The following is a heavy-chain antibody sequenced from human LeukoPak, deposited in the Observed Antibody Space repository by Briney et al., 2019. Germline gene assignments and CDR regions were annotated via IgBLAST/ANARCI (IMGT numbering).Heavy chain of an antibody. CDR3: TRDQTPYY. Sequence: PGGSLRLSCAASGITFIKYSMTWVRQAPGKGLEWVGFIRSKIYGGTPEYAASVKGRFTISRDDSKGIAYLQMNSLKTEDTAVYYCTRDQTPYYWGQGTLVTVSS. V-gene: IGHV3-49*04. CDR2: IRSKIYGGTP. CDR1: GITFIKYS. J-gene: IGHJ4*02.